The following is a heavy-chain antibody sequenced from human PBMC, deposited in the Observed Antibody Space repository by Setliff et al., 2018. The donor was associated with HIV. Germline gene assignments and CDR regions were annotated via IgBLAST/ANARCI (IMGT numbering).Heavy chain of an antibody. J-gene: IGHJ4*02. CDR2: INVNSGGT. D-gene: IGHD3-16*02. CDR3: ARAYYDSVWGNDCYRFYYFDY. Sequence: ASVKVSCKASGYLFTGYYMHWVRQAPGQGLEWMGWINVNSGGTKYAQKFQDRVTMTSDTSTNTVYMELTSLAFEDTAVYYCARAYYDSVWGNDCYRFYYFDYWGQGTLVTVSS. CDR1: GYLFTGYY. V-gene: IGHV1-2*02.